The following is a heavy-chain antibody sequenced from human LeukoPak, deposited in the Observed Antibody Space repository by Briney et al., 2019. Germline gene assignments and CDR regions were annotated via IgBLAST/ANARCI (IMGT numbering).Heavy chain of an antibody. Sequence: GGSLRLSCAASGFTFSDYYMSWIRQAPGKGLEWVSYISSGSTIYYADSVKGRFTISRDNAKNSLYLQMNSLRAEDTAVYYCARDRYYYGSGSPGDFDYWGQGTLVTVSS. V-gene: IGHV3-11*01. J-gene: IGHJ4*02. CDR3: ARDRYYYGSGSPGDFDY. CDR1: GFTFSDYY. CDR2: ISSGSTI. D-gene: IGHD3-10*01.